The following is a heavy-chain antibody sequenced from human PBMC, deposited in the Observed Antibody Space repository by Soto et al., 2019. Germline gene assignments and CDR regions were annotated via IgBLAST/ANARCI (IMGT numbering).Heavy chain of an antibody. CDR2: IYTSGST. CDR1: GGSISSYY. CDR3: ARNDYEAGRVGNWFDP. Sequence: SLTCTVSGGSISSYYWSWIRQPAGKGLEWIGRIYTSGSTNYNPSLKSRVTMSVDTSKNQFSLKLSSVTAADTAVYYCARNDYEAGRVGNWFDPWGQGTLVTVSS. D-gene: IGHD4-17*01. J-gene: IGHJ5*02. V-gene: IGHV4-4*07.